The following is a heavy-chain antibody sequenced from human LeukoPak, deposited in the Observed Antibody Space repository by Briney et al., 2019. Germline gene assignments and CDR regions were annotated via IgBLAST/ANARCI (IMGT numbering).Heavy chain of an antibody. CDR2: IYYSGST. V-gene: IGHV4-59*01. CDR1: GGSISSYY. D-gene: IGHD3-22*01. J-gene: IGHJ4*02. Sequence: SETLSLTCIVSGGSISSYYWSWIRQPPGKGLEWIGYIYYSGSTNYNPSLKSRVTISVDTSKNQFSLKLSSVTAADTAVYYCARARNYDSSGYGYWGQGTLVTVSS. CDR3: ARARNYDSSGYGY.